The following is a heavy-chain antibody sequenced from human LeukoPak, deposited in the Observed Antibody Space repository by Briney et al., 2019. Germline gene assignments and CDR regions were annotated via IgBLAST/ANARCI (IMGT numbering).Heavy chain of an antibody. J-gene: IGHJ6*02. D-gene: IGHD3-22*01. CDR3: ARANYDSSGCYSENYYYGVDV. V-gene: IGHV1-18*01. CDR2: ISAYNGNT. Sequence: ASVKDSCKASGYTFTSYGISWVRQAPGQGLEWMGWISAYNGNTNYAQKLQGRVTMTTDTSTSTAYMELRSLRSDDTAVYYCARANYDSSGCYSENYYYGVDVWGQGTTVTVSS. CDR1: GYTFTSYG.